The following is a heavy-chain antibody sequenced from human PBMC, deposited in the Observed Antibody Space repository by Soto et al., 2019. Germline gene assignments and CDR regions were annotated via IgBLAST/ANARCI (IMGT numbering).Heavy chain of an antibody. CDR1: GYTVTVYY. CDR2: INPKSGGT. J-gene: IGHJ4*02. CDR3: ARDLAKGGGSAGFDS. V-gene: IGHV1-2*02. Sequence: QVQLVQSGAEVKKPWASVNVSCKASGYTVTVYYMHWVRQAPGQGLEWMGWINPKSGGTMYPQKFKGRVTMTWDTSISTAYMALTRLRSDDTAVYYCARDLAKGGGSAGFDSWGQGTLVTVSS. D-gene: IGHD1-26*01.